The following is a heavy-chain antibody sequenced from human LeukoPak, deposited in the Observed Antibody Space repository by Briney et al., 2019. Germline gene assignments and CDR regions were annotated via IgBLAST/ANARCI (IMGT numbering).Heavy chain of an antibody. J-gene: IGHJ6*03. Sequence: SQTLSLTCTVSGGSISSGSYYWSWIGQPVGKGLEWIGRIYTSGSTNYNPSLKSRVTISVDTSKNQFSLKLSSVTAADTAVYYCARDRPDMVRGVIKVYYYYYMDVWGKGTTVTVSS. CDR1: GGSISSGSYY. D-gene: IGHD3-10*01. CDR3: ARDRPDMVRGVIKVYYYYYMDV. CDR2: IYTSGST. V-gene: IGHV4-61*02.